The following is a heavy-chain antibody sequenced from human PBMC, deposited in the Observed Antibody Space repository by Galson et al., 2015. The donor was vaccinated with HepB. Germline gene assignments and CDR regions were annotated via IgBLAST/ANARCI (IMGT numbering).Heavy chain of an antibody. V-gene: IGHV1-69*04. CDR2: IIPILGIA. CDR3: ARETQRWTYYYDSSGYYWFDP. J-gene: IGHJ5*02. CDR1: GGTFSSYT. D-gene: IGHD3-22*01. Sequence: SVKVSCKASGGTFSSYTISWVRQAPGQGLEWMGRIIPILGIANYAQKFQGRVTITADKSTSTAYMELSSLRSEDTAVYYCARETQRWTYYYDSSGYYWFDPWGQGTLVTVSS.